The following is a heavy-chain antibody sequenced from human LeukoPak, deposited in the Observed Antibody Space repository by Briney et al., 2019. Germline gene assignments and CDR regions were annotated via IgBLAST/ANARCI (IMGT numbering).Heavy chain of an antibody. CDR3: ASFWEPLAGDAFDI. Sequence: ASVKVSCKASGYTFTSYDINWVRQATGQGPEWMGWMNPNSGNTGYAQKFQGRVTMTRNTSISTAYMELSSLRSEDTAVYYCASFWEPLAGDAFDIWGQGTMVTVSS. J-gene: IGHJ3*02. D-gene: IGHD1-26*01. CDR2: MNPNSGNT. CDR1: GYTFTSYD. V-gene: IGHV1-8*01.